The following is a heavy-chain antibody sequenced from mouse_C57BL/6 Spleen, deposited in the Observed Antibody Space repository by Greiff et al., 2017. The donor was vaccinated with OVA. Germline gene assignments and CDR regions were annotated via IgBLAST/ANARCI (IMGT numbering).Heavy chain of an antibody. J-gene: IGHJ2*01. Sequence: DVQLQESGPGLVKPSQSLSLTCSVTGYSITSGYYWNWIRQFPGNKLEWMGYISYDGSNNYNPSLKNRISITRDTSKNQCFLKLNSVTTEDTATYYCARDDSNSYFDYWGQGTTLTVSS. CDR1: GYSITSGYY. V-gene: IGHV3-6*01. CDR2: ISYDGSN. D-gene: IGHD2-5*01. CDR3: ARDDSNSYFDY.